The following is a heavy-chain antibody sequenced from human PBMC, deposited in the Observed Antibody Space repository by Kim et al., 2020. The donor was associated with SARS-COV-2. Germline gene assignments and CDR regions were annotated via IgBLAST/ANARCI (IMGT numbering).Heavy chain of an antibody. CDR3: ARVITWFGL. CDR1: GFTLGNYW. CDR2: INGDGSDT. D-gene: IGHD3-22*01. Sequence: GGSLRLSCAGSGFTLGNYWMHWVRQAPWEGLVWVSRINGDGSDTSYADSVKGRFTISRDNAKNTLYLQMTSLRAEDTAVYYCARVITWFGLWGQGTLVTVSS. J-gene: IGHJ5*02. V-gene: IGHV3-74*01.